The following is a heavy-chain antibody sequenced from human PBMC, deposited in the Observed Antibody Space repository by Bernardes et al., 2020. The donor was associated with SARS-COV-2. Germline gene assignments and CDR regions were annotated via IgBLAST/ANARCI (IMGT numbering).Heavy chain of an antibody. V-gene: IGHV4-4*02. J-gene: IGHJ6*02. CDR1: RGSISGDNW. D-gene: IGHD2-15*01. CDR2: TSHSGNT. Sequence: SETLSLTCAVFRGSISGDNWWSWVRQSPGRGLEWIGETSHSGNTNYSPSLKGRVTISVDRSKNQFSLKLTSVTAADTAVYYCARDRRETHGPLLLAYGMDVWGQGTTVTVSS. CDR3: ARDRRETHGPLLLAYGMDV.